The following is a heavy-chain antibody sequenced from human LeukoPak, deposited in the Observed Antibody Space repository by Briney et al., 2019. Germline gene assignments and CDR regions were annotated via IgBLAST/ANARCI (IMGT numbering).Heavy chain of an antibody. V-gene: IGHV3-23*01. Sequence: PGGSLRLSCAASGFTFSSYAMNWVRQAPGKGLEWVSGISGSGDSTYSADSVKGRFTIYRDNAKNSLYLQMNSLRAEDTALYYCAKGTITMIHADAFDIWGQGTMVTVSS. J-gene: IGHJ3*02. CDR3: AKGTITMIHADAFDI. CDR2: ISGSGDST. D-gene: IGHD3-22*01. CDR1: GFTFSSYA.